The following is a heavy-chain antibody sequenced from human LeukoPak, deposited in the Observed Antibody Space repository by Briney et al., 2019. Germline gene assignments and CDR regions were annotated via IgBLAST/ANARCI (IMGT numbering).Heavy chain of an antibody. V-gene: IGHV3-21*01. Sequence: GGSLRLSCAASGFTFSGYSMNWVRQAPGKGLEWVSSISSSSSSTIYYADSVKGRFTISRDNAKNSLYLQMNSLRAEDTAVYYCARERAVAGGPYFDYWGQGTLVTVSS. CDR3: ARERAVAGGPYFDY. J-gene: IGHJ4*02. CDR2: ISSSSSSTI. D-gene: IGHD6-19*01. CDR1: GFTFSGYS.